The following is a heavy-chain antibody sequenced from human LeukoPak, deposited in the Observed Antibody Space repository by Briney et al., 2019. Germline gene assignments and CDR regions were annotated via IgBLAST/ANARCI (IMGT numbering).Heavy chain of an antibody. Sequence: PSETLTLTCTVSGGSISSYYWSWIRQPPGKGLEWIGYIYDIGSTIYNPSLKSRVTISVDTSSNQFSLMLTSVTAADTAVYYCARGTKIGYTGYDWNYWGQGSLVSVSS. D-gene: IGHD5-12*01. J-gene: IGHJ4*02. CDR2: IYDIGST. CDR1: GGSISSYY. V-gene: IGHV4-59*01. CDR3: ARGTKIGYTGYDWNY.